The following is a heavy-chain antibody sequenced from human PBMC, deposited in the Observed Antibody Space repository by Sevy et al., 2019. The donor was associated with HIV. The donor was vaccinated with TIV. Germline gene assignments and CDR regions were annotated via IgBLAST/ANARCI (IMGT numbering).Heavy chain of an antibody. Sequence: GGSLRLSCAASGFTFTNYAMSWVRQAPGKGLEWVSAIGGSGGGTYYADSVKGRFTISRDNSKNTLYLQMNSLRAEDTALYYCAKDKSFVVGEAFDIWGQRTMVTVSS. CDR2: IGGSGGGT. CDR3: AKDKSFVVGEAFDI. D-gene: IGHD2-15*01. J-gene: IGHJ3*02. V-gene: IGHV3-23*01. CDR1: GFTFTNYA.